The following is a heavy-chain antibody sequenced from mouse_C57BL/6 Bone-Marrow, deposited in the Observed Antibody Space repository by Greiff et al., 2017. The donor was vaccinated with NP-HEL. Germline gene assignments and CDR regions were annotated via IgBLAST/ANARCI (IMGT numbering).Heavy chain of an antibody. CDR1: GYTFTDYY. J-gene: IGHJ2*01. CDR3: ARGGGTPGDY. D-gene: IGHD2-14*01. CDR2: INPNNGGT. V-gene: IGHV1-26*01. Sequence: EVKLQESGPELVKPGASVKISCKASGYTFTDYYMNWVKQSHGKSLEWIGDINPNNGGTSYNQKFKGKATLTVDKSSGTAYMELRSLTSEDSAVYYCARGGGTPGDYWGQGTTLTVSS.